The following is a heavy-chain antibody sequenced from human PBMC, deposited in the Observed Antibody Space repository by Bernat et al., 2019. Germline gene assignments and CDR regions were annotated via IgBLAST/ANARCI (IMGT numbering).Heavy chain of an antibody. D-gene: IGHD3-3*01. CDR2: IHPNSGGT. Sequence: QVQLVQSGAEGKKPGASVKVSCKASGYTLTGYYMHWVRQAPGQGLEWMGRIHPNSGGTNYAQKFQGRVTMTRDTSISTAYIELSRLRSDDTAVYYCARMAGGFLAGSGDYWGQGTLVTVSS. J-gene: IGHJ4*02. CDR1: GYTLTGYY. V-gene: IGHV1-2*06. CDR3: ARMAGGFLAGSGDY.